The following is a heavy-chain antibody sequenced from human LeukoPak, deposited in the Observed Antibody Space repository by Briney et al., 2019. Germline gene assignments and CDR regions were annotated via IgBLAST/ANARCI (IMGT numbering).Heavy chain of an antibody. CDR1: GFTFSSYS. Sequence: GSLRLSCAASGFTFSSYSMNWVRQPPGKGLEWIGEINHSGSTNYNPSLKSRVTISVDTSKNQFSLKLSSVTAADTAVYYCARGPARRKIAVAGLGYFDYWGQGTLVTVSS. J-gene: IGHJ4*02. CDR2: INHSGST. D-gene: IGHD6-19*01. CDR3: ARGPARRKIAVAGLGYFDY. V-gene: IGHV4-34*01.